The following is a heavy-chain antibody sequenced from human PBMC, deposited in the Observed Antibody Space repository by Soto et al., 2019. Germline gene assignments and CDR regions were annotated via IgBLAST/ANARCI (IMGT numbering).Heavy chain of an antibody. D-gene: IGHD3-22*01. J-gene: IGHJ3*02. Sequence: QVQLVQSGAEVKKPGASVKVSCKASGYTFTSYGISWVRQAPGQGLEWMGRISAYNGNTNYAQKLQGRVTMTTDTSTSTAYMELRSLRSDDTAVYYCARGALSYYDSSGYYSGAAFDIGGQGTMVTVSS. CDR3: ARGALSYYDSSGYYSGAAFDI. CDR1: GYTFTSYG. CDR2: ISAYNGNT. V-gene: IGHV1-18*01.